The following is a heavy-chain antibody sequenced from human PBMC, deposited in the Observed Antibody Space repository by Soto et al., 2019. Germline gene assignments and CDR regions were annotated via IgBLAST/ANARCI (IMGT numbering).Heavy chain of an antibody. D-gene: IGHD3-3*01. V-gene: IGHV1-18*01. CDR2: ISAYNGNT. Sequence: GASVKVSCKASGYTFTSYGISWVRQAPGQGLEWMGWISAYNGNTNYAQKLQGRVTMTTDTSTSTAYMGLRSLRSDDTAVYYCARDHATYYDFWSGYYFLHYYYGMDVWGQGTTVTVSS. J-gene: IGHJ6*02. CDR1: GYTFTSYG. CDR3: ARDHATYYDFWSGYYFLHYYYGMDV.